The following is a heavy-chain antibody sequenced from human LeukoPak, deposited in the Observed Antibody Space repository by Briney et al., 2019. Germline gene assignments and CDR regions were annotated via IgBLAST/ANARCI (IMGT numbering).Heavy chain of an antibody. CDR2: ISYDGSNK. J-gene: IGHJ4*02. V-gene: IGHV3-30*18. CDR1: GFTFSSYG. D-gene: IGHD3-16*02. CDR3: AKEAERGSYRYLDY. Sequence: SGGSLRLSCAASGFTFSSYGMHWVRQAPGKGLEWVAVISYDGSNKYYADSVKGRFTISRDNSKNTLYLQMNSLRAEDTAVYYCAKEAERGSYRYLDYWGQGTLVTVSS.